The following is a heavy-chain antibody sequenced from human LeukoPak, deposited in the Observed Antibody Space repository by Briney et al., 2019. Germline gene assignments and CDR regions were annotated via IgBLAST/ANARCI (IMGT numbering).Heavy chain of an antibody. Sequence: SETLSLTCAVYGGSFSGYYWSWIRQPPGKGLEWIGEINHSGSTNYNPSLKSRVTISVDTSKNQFSLKLSSVTVADTAVYYCARLHYGGNYGYYYYYMDVWGKGTTVTISS. CDR1: GGSFSGYY. V-gene: IGHV4-34*01. CDR3: ARLHYGGNYGYYYYYMDV. D-gene: IGHD4-23*01. CDR2: INHSGST. J-gene: IGHJ6*03.